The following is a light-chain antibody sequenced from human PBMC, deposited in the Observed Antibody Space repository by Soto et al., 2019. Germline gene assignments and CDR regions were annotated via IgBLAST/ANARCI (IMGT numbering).Light chain of an antibody. CDR3: SSYTGFSTDIL. V-gene: IGLV2-14*01. CDR2: EVS. Sequence: QSALTQPASVSGSPGQSITISCTGTSRDVGGYNYVSWHQQHPGKAPKVIITEVSNRPSGVSDRFSASKSGDTASLTISGLQAEDEAIYYCSSYTGFSTDILFGGGTKLTVL. J-gene: IGLJ2*01. CDR1: SRDVGGYNY.